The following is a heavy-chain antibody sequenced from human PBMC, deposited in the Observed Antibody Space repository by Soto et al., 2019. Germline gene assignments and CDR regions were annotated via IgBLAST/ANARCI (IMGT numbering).Heavy chain of an antibody. D-gene: IGHD4-17*01. V-gene: IGHV4-4*02. J-gene: IGHJ4*02. CDR1: GDSVSSDNW. CDR2: IFHSGRT. CDR3: ARSPYGDFEDF. Sequence: SLTCAVSGDSVSSDNWWSWVRQPPGKGLECIGKIFHSGRTNYNPSLKSRVTISLDKSKNLFSLKLSSVTAADTAVYYCARSPYGDFEDFWGQGTLVTVSS.